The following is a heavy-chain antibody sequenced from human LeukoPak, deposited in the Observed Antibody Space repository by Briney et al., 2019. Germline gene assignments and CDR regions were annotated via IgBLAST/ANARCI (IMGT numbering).Heavy chain of an antibody. V-gene: IGHV3-21*01. CDR2: ISTRGSYI. J-gene: IGHJ1*01. Sequence: PGGSLRLSCAASGFTFSSYNTNWVRQAPGKGLEWVSSISTRGSYIYYADSLKGRFTISRDNAKNSLYLQMNSLRAEDTAVYYCARAEVLLWFGESPGAEYFQHWGQGTLVTVSS. CDR3: ARAEVLLWFGESPGAEYFQH. D-gene: IGHD3-10*01. CDR1: GFTFSSYN.